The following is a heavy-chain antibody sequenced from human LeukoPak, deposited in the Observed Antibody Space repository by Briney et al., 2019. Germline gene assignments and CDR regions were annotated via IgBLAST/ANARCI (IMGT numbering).Heavy chain of an antibody. V-gene: IGHV4-4*07. CDR1: GGSISYYY. CDR3: ARGYSSSWYLNWFDP. J-gene: IGHJ5*02. CDR2: IYTSGRT. Sequence: SETLSLTCTVSGGSISYYYWNWIRQPAGKGLEWIGRIYTSGRTYYNPSLKSRVSMSVDTSKNQFSLKLSSVTAADTAVYYCARGYSSSWYLNWFDPWGQGTLVTVSS. D-gene: IGHD6-13*01.